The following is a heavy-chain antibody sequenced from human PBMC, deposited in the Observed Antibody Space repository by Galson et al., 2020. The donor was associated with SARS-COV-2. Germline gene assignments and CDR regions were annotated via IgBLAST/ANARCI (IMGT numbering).Heavy chain of an antibody. J-gene: IGHJ6*04. D-gene: IGHD3-22*01. CDR3: ARDGDYYDSSGYYYAPRYYYGMDV. Sequence: TGGSLRLSCAASGFTFSSYAMHWVRQAPGKGLEWVAVISYDGSNKYYADSVKGRFTISRDNSKNTLYLQMNSLRAEDTAVYYCARDGDYYDSSGYYYAPRYYYGMDVWGKGTTVTVSS. CDR2: ISYDGSNK. CDR1: GFTFSSYA. V-gene: IGHV3-30-3*01.